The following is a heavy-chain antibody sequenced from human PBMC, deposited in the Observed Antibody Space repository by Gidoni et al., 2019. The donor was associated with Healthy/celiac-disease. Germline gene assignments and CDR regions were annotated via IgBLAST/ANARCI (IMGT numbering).Heavy chain of an antibody. CDR3: AKGACSSTSCYTDYYYGMDV. V-gene: IGHV3-23*01. CDR2: ISGSGGST. J-gene: IGHJ6*02. Sequence: EVQLLESGGGLVQPGGSLRLSCSASGFTFSSYALSWVRQAPGTGLEWVSAISGSGGSTYYAESGKGRCTISRDNSKNTLYLQMNSLRAEDTAVYYCAKGACSSTSCYTDYYYGMDVWGQGTTVTVSS. CDR1: GFTFSSYA. D-gene: IGHD2-2*02.